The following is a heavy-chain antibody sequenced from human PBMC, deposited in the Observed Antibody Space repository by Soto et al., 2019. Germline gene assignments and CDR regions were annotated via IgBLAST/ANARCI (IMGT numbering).Heavy chain of an antibody. CDR3: ARDHFGVVRGPMDV. CDR1: GGSVSSGSDY. CDR2: IYYSGST. V-gene: IGHV4-61*01. J-gene: IGHJ6*02. D-gene: IGHD3-3*01. Sequence: SETLCLTWTVSGGSVSSGSDYWSWIRQPPGKGLEWIGYIYYSGSTNYNPSLKSRVTISVDTSKNQFSLKLSSVTAADTAVYYCARDHFGVVRGPMDVWGQGTTVTV.